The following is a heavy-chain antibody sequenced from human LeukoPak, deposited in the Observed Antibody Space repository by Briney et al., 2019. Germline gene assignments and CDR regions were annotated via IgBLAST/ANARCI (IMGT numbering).Heavy chain of an antibody. V-gene: IGHV4-4*07. CDR1: GGSISSYY. Sequence: SETLSLTCTVSGGSISSYYWSWIRQPAGKGLEWIGRIYTSGSTNYNPSLKSRVTMSVDTSKNQFSLKLSSVTAADTAVYYCARETRAYYDFWSGYYYYYYYMDVWGKGTTVTVSS. CDR2: IYTSGST. J-gene: IGHJ6*03. CDR3: ARETRAYYDFWSGYYYYYYYMDV. D-gene: IGHD3-3*01.